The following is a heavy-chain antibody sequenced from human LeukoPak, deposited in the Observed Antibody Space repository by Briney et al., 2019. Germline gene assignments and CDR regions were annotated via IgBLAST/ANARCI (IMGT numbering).Heavy chain of an antibody. CDR1: GDSISSYY. J-gene: IGHJ4*02. Sequence: SETLSLTCTVSGDSISSYYWNWVRQPPGKGLEWIGYIYYSGSTNCNPSLKSRVTISIDTSKNQFSLKLRSVTAADTAVYYCARIVPYNYGYIDYWGQGTLVTVSS. CDR2: IYYSGST. V-gene: IGHV4-59*12. D-gene: IGHD5-18*01. CDR3: ARIVPYNYGYIDY.